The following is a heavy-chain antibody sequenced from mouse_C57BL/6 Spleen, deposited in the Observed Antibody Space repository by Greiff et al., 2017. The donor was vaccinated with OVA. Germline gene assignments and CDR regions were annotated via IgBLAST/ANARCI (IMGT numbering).Heavy chain of an antibody. V-gene: IGHV14-3*01. D-gene: IGHD1-1*01. Sequence: VQLKQSVAELVRPGASVKLSCTASGFNIKNTYMHWVKQRPEQGLEWIGRIDPANGNTKYAPKFQGKATITADTSSNTAYLQLSSLTSEDTAIYYCARSATTVVARSWYFDVWGTGTTVTVSS. CDR3: ARSATTVVARSWYFDV. CDR1: GFNIKNTY. CDR2: IDPANGNT. J-gene: IGHJ1*03.